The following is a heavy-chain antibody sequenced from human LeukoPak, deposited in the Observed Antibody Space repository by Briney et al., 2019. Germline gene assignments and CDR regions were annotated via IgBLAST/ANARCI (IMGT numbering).Heavy chain of an antibody. D-gene: IGHD2-2*01. V-gene: IGHV3-48*01. Sequence: GGSLRLSCAASGFTFSSYSMNWVRQAPGKGLEWVSYISGSSGTIYYADSVKGRFTVSRDNSKNTLYLQMNSPRAEDTAVYYCARERRDIVVVPADYWGQGTLVTVSS. J-gene: IGHJ4*02. CDR2: ISGSSGTI. CDR3: ARERRDIVVVPADY. CDR1: GFTFSSYS.